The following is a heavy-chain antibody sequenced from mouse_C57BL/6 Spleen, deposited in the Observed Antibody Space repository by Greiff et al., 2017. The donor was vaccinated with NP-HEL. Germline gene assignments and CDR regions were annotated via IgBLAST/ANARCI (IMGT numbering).Heavy chain of an antibody. Sequence: QVQLQQPGAELVKPGASVKLSCKASGYTFTSYWMHWVKQRPGQGLEWIGMIHPNSGSTNYNEKFKSKATLTVDKSSSTAYMQLSSLTSEDSAVYYCGPYDYPYYFDYWGQGTTLTVSS. CDR2: IHPNSGST. CDR1: GYTFTSYW. CDR3: GPYDYPYYFDY. J-gene: IGHJ2*01. D-gene: IGHD2-4*01. V-gene: IGHV1-64*01.